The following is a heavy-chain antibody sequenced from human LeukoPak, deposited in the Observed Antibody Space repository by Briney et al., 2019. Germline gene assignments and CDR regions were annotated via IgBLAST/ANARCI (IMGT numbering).Heavy chain of an antibody. J-gene: IGHJ4*02. CDR2: INPNSGGT. CDR1: GYTFTGYY. V-gene: IGHV1-2*02. CDR3: ARYGDIVLMVYAF. D-gene: IGHD2-8*01. Sequence: ASVKVSFKASGYTFTGYYMHWVRQAPGQGLEWMGWINPNSGGTNYAQKFQERVTMTRDTSISTAYMELSRLRSDDTAVYYCARYGDIVLMVYAFWGQGTLVTVSS.